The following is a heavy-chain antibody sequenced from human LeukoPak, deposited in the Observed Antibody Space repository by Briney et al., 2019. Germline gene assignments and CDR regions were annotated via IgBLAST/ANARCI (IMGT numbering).Heavy chain of an antibody. D-gene: IGHD1/OR15-1a*01. Sequence: SETLSLACTVSGGSISTYYWSWIRQPAGKGLEWIGRIYTSGSTNYNPSLKSRVTMSVDTSKNQFSLKLSSVTAADTAVYFCARGTVPNAFDIWGQGTMVTVS. CDR3: ARGTVPNAFDI. CDR2: IYTSGST. J-gene: IGHJ3*02. CDR1: GGSISTYY. V-gene: IGHV4-4*07.